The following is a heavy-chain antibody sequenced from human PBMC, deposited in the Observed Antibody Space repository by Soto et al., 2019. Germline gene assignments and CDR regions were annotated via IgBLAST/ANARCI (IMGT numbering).Heavy chain of an antibody. D-gene: IGHD3-3*01. CDR3: TTDLYDFWSGHLFDY. J-gene: IGHJ4*02. CDR1: GFTFISYA. CDR2: ISGSGGST. Sequence: PGGSLRVSCAASGFTFISYAMSWVRQAPWKGLEWVSAISGSGGSTYYADSVKGRFTISRDNSKNTLYLQMNSLRAEDTAVYYCTTDLYDFWSGHLFDYWGQGTLVTVSS. V-gene: IGHV3-23*01.